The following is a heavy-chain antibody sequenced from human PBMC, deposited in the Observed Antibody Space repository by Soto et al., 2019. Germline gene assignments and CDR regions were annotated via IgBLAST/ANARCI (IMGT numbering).Heavy chain of an antibody. CDR2: INPNSGGT. J-gene: IGHJ5*02. V-gene: IGHV1-2*02. Sequence: DSVKVSCKASGYTFTGYYMHWVRQAPGQGLEWMGWINPNSGGTNYAQKFQGRVTMTRDTSISTAYMELSRLRSDDTAVYYCARGGMIVVVIPFDPWGQGTLLTVTS. CDR3: ARGGMIVVVIPFDP. CDR1: GYTFTGYY. D-gene: IGHD3-22*01.